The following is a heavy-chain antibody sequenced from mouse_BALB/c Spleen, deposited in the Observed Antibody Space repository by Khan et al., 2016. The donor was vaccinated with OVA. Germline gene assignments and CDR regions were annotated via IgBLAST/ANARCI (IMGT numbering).Heavy chain of an antibody. CDR1: GFTFSNYG. J-gene: IGHJ3*01. Sequence: EVELVESGGDLVKPGGSLKLSCAASGFTFSNYGMSWVRQTPDKRLEWVATISSGGSYTYYTDSVKGRFTISRDNAKNTLYLQMSSLKSEDTAMYYCARRYDYDFNWFPYWGQGTLVTVSA. CDR3: ARRYDYDFNWFPY. CDR2: ISSGGSYT. V-gene: IGHV5-6*01. D-gene: IGHD2-4*01.